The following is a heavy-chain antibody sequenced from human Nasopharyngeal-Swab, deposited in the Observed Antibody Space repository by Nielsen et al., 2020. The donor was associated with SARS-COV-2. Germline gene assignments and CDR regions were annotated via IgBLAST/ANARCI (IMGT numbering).Heavy chain of an antibody. V-gene: IGHV1-46*01. Sequence: ASVKVSCKPSGYTFTSYYMRWVRQAPGQGLEWMGIINPSGGSTSYAQKFQGRVTMTRDTSTSTVYMELSSLRSEDTAVYYCASPHNWGDAFDIWGQGTMVTVSS. J-gene: IGHJ3*02. CDR1: GYTFTSYY. CDR3: ASPHNWGDAFDI. CDR2: INPSGGST. D-gene: IGHD7-27*01.